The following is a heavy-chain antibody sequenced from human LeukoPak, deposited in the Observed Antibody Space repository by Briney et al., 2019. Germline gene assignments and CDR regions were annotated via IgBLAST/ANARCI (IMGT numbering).Heavy chain of an antibody. D-gene: IGHD2-15*01. V-gene: IGHV3-66*01. CDR3: ATARGVFDI. Sequence: GGSLRLSCAASGFTVSSNYMTWVRQAPGKGLEWASVIYSGGSTYYTDSVKGRFTISRDNSKNTLYLQMNNLRAEDTAVYYCATARGVFDIWGQGTMVTVSS. CDR2: IYSGGST. CDR1: GFTVSSNY. J-gene: IGHJ3*02.